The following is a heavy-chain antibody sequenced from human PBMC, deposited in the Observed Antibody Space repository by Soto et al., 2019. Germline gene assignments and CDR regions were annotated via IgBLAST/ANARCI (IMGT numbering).Heavy chain of an antibody. Sequence: PSETLSLTCAVSGGSISSGGYSWSWIRQPPGKGLEWIGYIYHSGGTYYNPSLKSRVTISVDRSKNQFSLKLSSVTAADTAVYYCARVLVQAPYYYYYGMDVWGQGTTVTVSS. CDR1: GGSISSGGYS. CDR2: IYHSGGT. J-gene: IGHJ6*02. CDR3: ARVLVQAPYYYYYGMDV. V-gene: IGHV4-30-2*01. D-gene: IGHD1-1*01.